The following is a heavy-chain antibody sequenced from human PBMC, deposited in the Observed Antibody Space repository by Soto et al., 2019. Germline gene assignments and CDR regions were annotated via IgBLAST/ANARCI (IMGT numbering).Heavy chain of an antibody. CDR2: IKEDGSEK. CDR1: GFTFSTYW. V-gene: IGHV3-7*01. D-gene: IGHD3-22*01. Sequence: GGSLRLSCAASGFTFSTYWMSWVRQAPGKGLEWVANIKEDGSEKYYVDSVEGRFTISRNNAKNSLYLQMTSLRAEDTALYYCARGWGYFDSSGFPYLYAMDVWGQGTTVTVSS. J-gene: IGHJ6*02. CDR3: ARGWGYFDSSGFPYLYAMDV.